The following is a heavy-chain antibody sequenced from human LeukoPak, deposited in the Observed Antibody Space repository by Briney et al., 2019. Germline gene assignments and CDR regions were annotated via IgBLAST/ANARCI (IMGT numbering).Heavy chain of an antibody. CDR3: ARDRIVVVTAIGLYYYYGMDV. CDR2: ISSSGSTI. CDR1: GFTFSDYY. J-gene: IGHJ6*02. Sequence: GGSLTLSCAASGFTFSDYYMSGIRQAPGKGREGVSYISSSGSTIYYADSVKGRFTISRDNAKNSLYLQMNSLRAEDTAVYYCARDRIVVVTAIGLYYYYGMDVWGQGTTVTVSS. D-gene: IGHD2-21*02. V-gene: IGHV3-11*01.